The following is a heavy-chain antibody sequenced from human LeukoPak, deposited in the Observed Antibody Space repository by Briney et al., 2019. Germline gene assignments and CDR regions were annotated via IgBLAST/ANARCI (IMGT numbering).Heavy chain of an antibody. CDR2: LYSKGGT. CDR3: GAGGGIAVSHI. Sequence: PSETLSLTCTVSGDSVGSGACYWGWIRQPPGKGLEWIGSLYSKGGTYYNSSLESRVTISVDTSKNQFSLKLSSVTAGDTAIYYCGAGGGIAVSHIWGQGTLVTVSS. V-gene: IGHV4-39*01. J-gene: IGHJ4*02. CDR1: GDSVGSGACY. D-gene: IGHD6-19*01.